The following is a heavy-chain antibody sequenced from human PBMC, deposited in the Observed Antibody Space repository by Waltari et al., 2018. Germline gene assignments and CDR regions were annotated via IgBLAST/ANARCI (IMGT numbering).Heavy chain of an antibody. CDR3: ARGGWGFYLDL. V-gene: IGHV3-21*01. Sequence: EVQLMESGGGLVKPGGSLRLSCAASGFTVSTYNMNWVRQAPGKGLEWVSSVSSNGAYIHYGDSVKGRFTISRDNAKTSLYLQMNGLRDEDTAVYYCARGGWGFYLDLWGQGALVTVSS. CDR1: GFTVSTYN. D-gene: IGHD7-27*01. J-gene: IGHJ5*02. CDR2: VSSNGAYI.